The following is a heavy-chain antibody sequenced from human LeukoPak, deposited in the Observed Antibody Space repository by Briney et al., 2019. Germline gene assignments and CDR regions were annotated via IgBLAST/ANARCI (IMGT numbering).Heavy chain of an antibody. Sequence: PSETLSLTCTVSGGSISSYYWSWIRQPPGKGLEWIGYIYYSGSTNYNPYLKSRVTISVDTSKNQFSLKLSSVTAADTAVYYCARDSGGIDYWGQGTLVTVSS. V-gene: IGHV4-59*01. CDR2: IYYSGST. D-gene: IGHD1-26*01. CDR3: ARDSGGIDY. CDR1: GGSISSYY. J-gene: IGHJ4*02.